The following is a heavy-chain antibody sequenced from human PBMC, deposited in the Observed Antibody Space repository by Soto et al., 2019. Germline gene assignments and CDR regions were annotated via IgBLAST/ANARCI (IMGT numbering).Heavy chain of an antibody. J-gene: IGHJ4*02. V-gene: IGHV4-39*01. CDR2: INYSGRT. Sequence: QVLLQESGPGLVKPSETLSLTCTVSGGSISDSSHYWAWIRQPPGKGLEWIATINYSGRTYYNPSLRSRVTISVDTSRDQFSLNLNSVTAADTDVYYCARHFGNYGDWAFDFWGQGTLVTVSS. CDR1: GGSISDSSHY. D-gene: IGHD4-17*01. CDR3: ARHFGNYGDWAFDF.